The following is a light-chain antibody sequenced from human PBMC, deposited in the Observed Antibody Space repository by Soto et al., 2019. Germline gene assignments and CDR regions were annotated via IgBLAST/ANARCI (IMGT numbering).Light chain of an antibody. J-gene: IGLJ3*02. V-gene: IGLV1-40*01. CDR2: GNS. CDR3: QSYDSSLSGVV. CDR1: SSNIGAGYD. Sequence: QSVLTQPPSVSGAPGQRVTISCTGSSSNIGAGYDVHWYLRLPGTAPKLLIYGNSNRPSGVPDRFSGSKSGTSASLAITGLQAEDEADYYCQSYDSSLSGVVFGGGTKLTVL.